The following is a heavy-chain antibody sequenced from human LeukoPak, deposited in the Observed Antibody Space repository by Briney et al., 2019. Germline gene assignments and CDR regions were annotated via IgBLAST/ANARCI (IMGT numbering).Heavy chain of an antibody. J-gene: IGHJ5*02. D-gene: IGHD1-20*01. Sequence: GESLKISCKGSGYSITSYWIGWVRQMPGKGLEWMGIIYPGDSDTRYSPSFQGQVTISADKSISTAYLQWSSLKASDTAMYYCARHGHNWNRYNWFDPWGQGTLVTVSS. CDR2: IYPGDSDT. CDR1: GYSITSYW. V-gene: IGHV5-51*01. CDR3: ARHGHNWNRYNWFDP.